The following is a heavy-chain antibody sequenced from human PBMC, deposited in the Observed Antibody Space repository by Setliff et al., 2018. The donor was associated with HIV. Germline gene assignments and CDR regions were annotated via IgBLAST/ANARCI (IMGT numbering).Heavy chain of an antibody. D-gene: IGHD3-10*01. CDR2: IKDDGRDK. CDR3: AREVWSEDDN. J-gene: IGHJ4*02. Sequence: GGSLRLSCVASGFTFRSYWMSWVRQAPGKRPEWVANIKDDGRDKFYLNSVKGRFTISRDNAKNSLYLQMNSLRAEDAAVYYCAREVWSEDDNWGQGTLVTVSS. V-gene: IGHV3-7*05. CDR1: GFTFRSYW.